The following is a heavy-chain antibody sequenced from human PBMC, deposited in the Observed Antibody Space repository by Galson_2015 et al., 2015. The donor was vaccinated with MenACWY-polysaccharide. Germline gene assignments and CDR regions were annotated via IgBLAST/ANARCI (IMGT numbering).Heavy chain of an antibody. V-gene: IGHV3-30*18. CDR3: AKGAADSDY. CDR1: GFSFRSYG. Sequence: SLRLSCAASGFSFRSYGMHWVRQAPGKGLEWVAVMSYDGSNEYYIGSVKGRFTISKDNSKNTLYLQMDSLRIEDTAVYYCAKGAADSDYWGQGTQVTVSS. J-gene: IGHJ4*02. CDR2: MSYDGSNE. D-gene: IGHD2-15*01.